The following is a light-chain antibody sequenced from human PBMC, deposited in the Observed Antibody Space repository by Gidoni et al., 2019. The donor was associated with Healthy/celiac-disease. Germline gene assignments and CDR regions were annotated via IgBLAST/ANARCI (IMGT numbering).Light chain of an antibody. J-gene: IGLJ2*01. CDR1: ALPKQY. CDR3: QSADSSGTYPEI. V-gene: IGLV3-25*03. Sequence: SYELTPTPSVVVAPGQTARITCPGDALPKQYAYWYQQKPGQAPVLVIYKDSERPSGIPERFSGSSSGTTVTLTISGVQAEDEADYYCQSADSSGTYPEIFGGGTKLTVL. CDR2: KDS.